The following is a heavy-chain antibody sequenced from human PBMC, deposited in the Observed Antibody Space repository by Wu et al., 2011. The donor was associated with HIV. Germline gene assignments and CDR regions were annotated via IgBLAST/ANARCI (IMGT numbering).Heavy chain of an antibody. Sequence: QVQLAQSGADVKRSGSSVKVSCRTSGGSFSQHAFSWVRQAPGQGLEWMGGILPMFGSTNYARKFQGRVTITADKSATTVYMELRSLRSEDTAMYYCARSGVSAEYYFYYMNVWGKGTTVTVSS. D-gene: IGHD2-2*01. CDR2: ILPMFGST. J-gene: IGHJ6*03. CDR3: ARSGVSAEYYFYYMNV. V-gene: IGHV1-69*14. CDR1: GGSFSQHA.